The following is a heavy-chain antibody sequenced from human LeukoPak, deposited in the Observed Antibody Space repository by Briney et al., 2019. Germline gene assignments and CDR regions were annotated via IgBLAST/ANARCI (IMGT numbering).Heavy chain of an antibody. V-gene: IGHV1-18*01. Sequence: ASVKVSCKASGYTFTSYGISWVRQAPGQGLEWMGWISAYNGNTNYAQKLQGRVTMTTDTSTSTAYMELRSLRSDDTAVYYCARDLRYFDWLSHYYYYYYMDVWGKGTTVTVSS. J-gene: IGHJ6*03. CDR2: ISAYNGNT. CDR3: ARDLRYFDWLSHYYYYYYMDV. D-gene: IGHD3-9*01. CDR1: GYTFTSYG.